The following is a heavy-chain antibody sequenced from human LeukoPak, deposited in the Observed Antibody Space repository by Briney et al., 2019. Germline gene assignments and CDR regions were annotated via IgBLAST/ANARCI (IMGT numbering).Heavy chain of an antibody. J-gene: IGHJ4*02. D-gene: IGHD3-10*01. Sequence: LETLSLTCSVSGGSINSYYWSWIRQSPWNGLEWIGYIYYTGSTNYNPSLKSRVTILVDRSRNQFSLKLSSVAAADTAMYYCASPWGYGSGIWGQGTLVTVSS. CDR1: GGSINSYY. V-gene: IGHV4-59*01. CDR2: IYYTGST. CDR3: ASPWGYGSGI.